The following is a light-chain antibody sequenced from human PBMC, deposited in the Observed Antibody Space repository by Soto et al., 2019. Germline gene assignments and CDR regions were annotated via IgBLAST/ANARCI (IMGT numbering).Light chain of an antibody. Sequence: DIQMTQSPSSLSTSVGEGVTITCQASQDISNSLNWYQQKPGKAPNLLIYEASKLQTGVPSRFSGGGSGTHFTSTISNLQPEDIATYYCQHYDNLPRYTFGLGTKLEIK. CDR2: EAS. CDR3: QHYDNLPRYT. J-gene: IGKJ2*01. CDR1: QDISNS. V-gene: IGKV1-33*01.